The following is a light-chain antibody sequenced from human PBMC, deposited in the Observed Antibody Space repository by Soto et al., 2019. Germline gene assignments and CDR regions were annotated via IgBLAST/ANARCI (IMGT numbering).Light chain of an antibody. V-gene: IGKV3-15*01. CDR3: QQYNNWPLT. Sequence: EIVMTQSPATLSVSPGERATLSCRASQSVSSNLAWYQQQPGQAPRPLIYGASTRATGFPARFSGSGSGTEFTLTISSLQSEDFAVYYCQQYNNWPLTFGGGTKVEIK. CDR1: QSVSSN. J-gene: IGKJ4*01. CDR2: GAS.